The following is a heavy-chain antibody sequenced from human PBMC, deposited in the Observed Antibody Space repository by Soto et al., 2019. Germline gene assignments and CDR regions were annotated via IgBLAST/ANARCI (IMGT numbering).Heavy chain of an antibody. CDR1: GGSFSGYY. Sequence: SETLSLTCAVYGGSFSGYYWSWIRQPPGKGLEWIGEINHSGSTNYNPSLKSRVTISVDTSKHQSSLKLSSVTAADTAVYYCARGYYGSGSPRWGYYYGMDVWGQGTTVTVSS. V-gene: IGHV4-34*01. CDR2: INHSGST. CDR3: ARGYYGSGSPRWGYYYGMDV. D-gene: IGHD3-10*01. J-gene: IGHJ6*02.